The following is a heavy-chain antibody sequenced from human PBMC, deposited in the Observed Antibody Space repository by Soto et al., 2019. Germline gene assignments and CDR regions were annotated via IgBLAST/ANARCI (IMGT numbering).Heavy chain of an antibody. CDR2: ISAYNGST. CDR1: GYTFSSSG. J-gene: IGHJ1*01. D-gene: IGHD5-18*01. V-gene: IGHV1-18*01. Sequence: ASVKITCQASGYTFSSSGISWGRQAPGQGLEWMGWISAYNGSTNYAQKLQGRVTMTTDTSTSTAYMELRSLRSDDTAVYYCARVKYSYGTPPAYWGQGTLVPVS. CDR3: ARVKYSYGTPPAY.